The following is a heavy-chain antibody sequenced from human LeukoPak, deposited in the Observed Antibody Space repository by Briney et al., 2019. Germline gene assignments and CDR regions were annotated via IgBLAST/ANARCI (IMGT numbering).Heavy chain of an antibody. V-gene: IGHV3-23*01. D-gene: IGHD3-10*01. J-gene: IGHJ4*02. CDR2: ISVSGDNT. CDR1: GFTFKNDG. CDR3: AKRYGLGSSSFDY. Sequence: GGSLRLSCAASGFTFKNDGMSWVRQAPGKGLEWVSDISVSGDNTYYAGSVKGRFTISRDNSKNTLYLQMNSLRGEDTAVYSCAKRYGLGSSSFDYWGQGALVNVPS.